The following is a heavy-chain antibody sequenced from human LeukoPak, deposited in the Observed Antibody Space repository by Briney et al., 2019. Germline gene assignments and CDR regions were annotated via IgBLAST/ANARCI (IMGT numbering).Heavy chain of an antibody. J-gene: IGHJ4*02. CDR3: AKDREGTIADYFDY. CDR2: ISGSGGST. CDR1: GSTFSASD. Sequence: GGSLRLSCGASGSTFSASDMHWVRQAPGKGLEWVSSISGSGGSTYYADSVKGRFTISRDNSKNTLYLQMNSLRGEDTAVYYCAKDREGTIADYFDYWGQGTLVTVSS. V-gene: IGHV3-23*01. D-gene: IGHD1-7*01.